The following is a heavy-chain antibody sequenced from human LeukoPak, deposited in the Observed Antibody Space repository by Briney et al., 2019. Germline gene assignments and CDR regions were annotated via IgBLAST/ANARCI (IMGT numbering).Heavy chain of an antibody. Sequence: SETLSLTCTVSGGSISSSSYYWGWIRQPPGKGLEWIGSIYYSGSTYYNPSLKSRVTISIDKSKNQFSLKLSSVTAADTAVYYCARDSTSGSSWFFDFWGQGTLVTVSS. CDR2: IYYSGST. CDR1: GGSISSSSYY. V-gene: IGHV4-39*07. CDR3: ARDSTSGSSWFFDF. J-gene: IGHJ4*02. D-gene: IGHD6-13*01.